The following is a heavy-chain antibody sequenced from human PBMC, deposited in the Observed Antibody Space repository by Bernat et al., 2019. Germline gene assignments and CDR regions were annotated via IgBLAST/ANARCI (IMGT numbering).Heavy chain of an antibody. CDR2: INAGNGNT. Sequence: QVQLVQFGAEVKKPWASVKVSCKASGYTFTSYAMYWVHQAPGQRLEWMGWINAGNGNTKYSKKFQGRVTITGETSGSTANMGLSSLGSEDTAVYYWARGGAVRYFDLWGRGTLVTVSS. CDR1: GYTFTSYA. J-gene: IGHJ2*01. V-gene: IGHV1-3*01. CDR3: ARGGAVRYFDL. D-gene: IGHD2-8*01.